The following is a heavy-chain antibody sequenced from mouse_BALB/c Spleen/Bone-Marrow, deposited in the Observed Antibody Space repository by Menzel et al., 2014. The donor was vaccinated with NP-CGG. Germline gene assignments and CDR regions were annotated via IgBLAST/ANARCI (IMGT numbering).Heavy chain of an antibody. CDR3: ARHAYYDQTEVSFVY. CDR2: ISGGGSYT. V-gene: IGHV5-9-2*01. CDR1: GFSFNGYG. D-gene: IGHD2-4*01. Sequence: EVQRVESGGGLVKSGGSLKLSCAASGFSFNGYGMSWVRQTPEKRLEWVATISGGGSYTFYPDSVKGRFTISRDNAKNNLYLQLSSLRSEDTALYYCARHAYYDQTEVSFVYWGQGTLVTVSA. J-gene: IGHJ3*01.